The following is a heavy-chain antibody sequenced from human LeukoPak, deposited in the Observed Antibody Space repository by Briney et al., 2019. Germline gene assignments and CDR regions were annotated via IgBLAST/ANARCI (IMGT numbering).Heavy chain of an antibody. Sequence: ASVKVSCKASGYTFTSHYMHWVRQAPEKGLEWMGIINPTGGNTSYAQKFQGRVTMTRDTSTSTDYMELSSLTYEDTAVYYCARDVSSTSSWWFDPWGQGTLVIVSS. D-gene: IGHD2-2*01. CDR1: GYTFTSHY. V-gene: IGHV1-46*01. CDR2: INPTGGNT. J-gene: IGHJ5*02. CDR3: ARDVSSTSSWWFDP.